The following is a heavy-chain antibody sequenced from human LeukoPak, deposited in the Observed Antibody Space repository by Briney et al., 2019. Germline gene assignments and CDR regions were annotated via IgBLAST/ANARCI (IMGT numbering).Heavy chain of an antibody. CDR2: ISYDGSNK. Sequence: GGSRRISCAASGFTFSSYAMHWVRQAPGKGLEWVAVISYDGSNKYYADSVKGRFTISRDNSKNTLYLQMNSLRAEDTAVYYCARGAGVLLWFGEMDVWGQGTTVTVSS. V-gene: IGHV3-30-3*01. J-gene: IGHJ6*02. D-gene: IGHD3-10*01. CDR3: ARGAGVLLWFGEMDV. CDR1: GFTFSSYA.